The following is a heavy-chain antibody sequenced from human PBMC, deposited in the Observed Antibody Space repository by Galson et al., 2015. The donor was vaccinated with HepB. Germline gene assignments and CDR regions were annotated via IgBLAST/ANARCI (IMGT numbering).Heavy chain of an antibody. V-gene: IGHV3-73*01. CDR2: IRSKANSYAT. CDR1: GFTFSGSA. CDR3: TRGRLDYDILTGYLYYFDY. J-gene: IGHJ4*02. Sequence: SLRLSCAASGFTFSGSAMHWVRQASGKGLEWVGRIRSKANSYATAYAASVKGRFTISRDDSKNTAYLQMNSLKTEDTAVYYCTRGRLDYDILTGYLYYFDYWGQGTLVTVSS. D-gene: IGHD3-9*01.